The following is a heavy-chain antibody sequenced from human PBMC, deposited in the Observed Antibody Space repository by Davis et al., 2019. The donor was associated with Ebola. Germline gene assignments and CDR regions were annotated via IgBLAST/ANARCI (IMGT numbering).Heavy chain of an antibody. CDR1: GGTFSSYA. V-gene: IGHV1-69*04. CDR2: IIPILGIA. CDR3: ARVEVTMVQGVIDYYYYYGMDV. D-gene: IGHD3-10*01. Sequence: SVKVSCKASGGTFSSYAISWVRQAPGQGLEWMGRIIPILGIANYAQKFQGRVTITADESTSTAYMELSSLRSEDTAVYYCARVEVTMVQGVIDYYYYYGMDVWGQGTTVTVSS. J-gene: IGHJ6*02.